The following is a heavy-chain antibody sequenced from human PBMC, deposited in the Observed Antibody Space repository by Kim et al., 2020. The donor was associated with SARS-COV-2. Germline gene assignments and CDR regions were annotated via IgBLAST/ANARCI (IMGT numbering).Heavy chain of an antibody. CDR2: IVVGSGNT. D-gene: IGHD5-12*01. J-gene: IGHJ4*02. V-gene: IGHV1-58*02. CDR3: AAVFLATTNTDY. CDR1: GFTFTSSA. Sequence: SVKVSCKASGFTFTSSAMQWVRQARGQRLEWIGWIVVGSGNTNYAQKFQERVTITRDMSTSTAYMELSSLRSEDTAVYYCAAVFLATTNTDYWGQGTLVTVSS.